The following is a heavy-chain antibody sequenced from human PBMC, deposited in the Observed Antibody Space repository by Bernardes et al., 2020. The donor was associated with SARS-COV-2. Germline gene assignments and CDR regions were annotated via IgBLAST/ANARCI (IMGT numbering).Heavy chain of an antibody. V-gene: IGHV4-34*01. Sequence: SETLSLTCAVFGGSFSGYFWTWIRQPPGQGLEWIGQINHSGSSNYNPSLKSRVTMSVDPSKNQFSLKLTSVTAADTAVYYCARGAPGYWGQGTLVTVSS. D-gene: IGHD1-1*01. CDR2: INHSGSS. J-gene: IGHJ4*02. CDR1: GGSFSGYF. CDR3: ARGAPGY.